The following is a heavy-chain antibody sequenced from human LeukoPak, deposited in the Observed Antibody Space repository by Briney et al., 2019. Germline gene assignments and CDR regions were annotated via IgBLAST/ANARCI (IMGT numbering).Heavy chain of an antibody. Sequence: GGSLRLSCAASAFTFSDYYMGWIRQAPGKGLEWVSYITSSGSSVYYADSVKGRLTISRDNAKNSLYLQLNSARAEDTAVYYCARGARYSGYDHDAFDVWGQGTMVTVSS. CDR3: ARGARYSGYDHDAFDV. D-gene: IGHD5-12*01. CDR2: ITSSGSSV. CDR1: AFTFSDYY. V-gene: IGHV3-11*01. J-gene: IGHJ3*01.